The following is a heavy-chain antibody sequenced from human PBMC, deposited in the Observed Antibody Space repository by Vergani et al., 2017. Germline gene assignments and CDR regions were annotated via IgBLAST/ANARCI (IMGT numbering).Heavy chain of an antibody. Sequence: QVQLVESGGGVVQPGRSLRLSCAASGFTFSSYGMHWVRQAPGKGLEWVAVISYDGSNKYYADSVKGRFTISRDNSKNTLYLQMNSLRAEDTAVYYCARDTRITMVRGVLLGPLDYWGQGTLVTVSS. V-gene: IGHV3-30*03. CDR3: ARDTRITMVRGVLLGPLDY. CDR1: GFTFSSYG. CDR2: ISYDGSNK. D-gene: IGHD3-10*01. J-gene: IGHJ4*02.